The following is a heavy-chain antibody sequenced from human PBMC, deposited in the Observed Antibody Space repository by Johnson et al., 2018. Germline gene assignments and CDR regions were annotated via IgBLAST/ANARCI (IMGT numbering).Heavy chain of an antibody. CDR2: ISSSSSYI. D-gene: IGHD3-22*01. Sequence: VQLVESGGGLVKPGGSLRLSCAASGFTFSSYSMNWVRQAPGKGLEWVSSISSSSSYIYYADSVKGRFTISRDKAKNSLYLQMNSLRDEDTAVYYWAGDRHLFDRRGFDTFDIWGQGTMVTVSS. J-gene: IGHJ3*02. CDR1: GFTFSSYS. CDR3: AGDRHLFDRRGFDTFDI. V-gene: IGHV3-21*01.